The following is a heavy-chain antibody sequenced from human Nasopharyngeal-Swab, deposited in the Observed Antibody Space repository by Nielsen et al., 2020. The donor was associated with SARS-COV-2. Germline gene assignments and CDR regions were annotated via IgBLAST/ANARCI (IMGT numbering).Heavy chain of an antibody. J-gene: IGHJ4*02. D-gene: IGHD3-22*01. Sequence: WIRQPPGKGLEWIGSIYYSGSTYYNPSLKSRVTISVDTSKNQFSLKLSPVTAADTAVYYCARQDYYDRGFDYWGQGTLVTVSS. CDR2: IYYSGST. CDR3: ARQDYYDRGFDY. V-gene: IGHV4-39*01.